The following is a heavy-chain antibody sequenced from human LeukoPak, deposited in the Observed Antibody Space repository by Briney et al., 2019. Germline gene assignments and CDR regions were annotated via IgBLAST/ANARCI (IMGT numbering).Heavy chain of an antibody. V-gene: IGHV4-59*01. CDR2: IHYSGKT. CDR1: GGSISSYY. J-gene: IGHJ4*02. D-gene: IGHD6-13*01. CDR3: ARGAEAETSPLDF. Sequence: PSETLSLTCTVSGGSISSYYWSWIRQSPGKGLEWIGNIHYSGKTHYNPSLKSRVTMSVDTSKNQFSLKLSSVTAADTAVHYCARGAEAETSPLDFWGQGTLVIVS.